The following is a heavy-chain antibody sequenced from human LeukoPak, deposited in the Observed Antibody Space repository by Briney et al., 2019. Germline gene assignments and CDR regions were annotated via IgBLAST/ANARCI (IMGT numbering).Heavy chain of an antibody. D-gene: IGHD2-21*01. CDR2: IIPNSCAT. V-gene: IGHV1-2*06. J-gene: IGHJ3*02. CDR3: ARGISGGFDI. CDR1: GYTFTAYH. Sequence: ASVTVSCKASGYTFTAYHMHWVRQAPGQGLEWMGRIIPNSCATNYAQNFQGRFTMTRHTSISTPTMELSRLRPDDTAVYYCARGISGGFDIWGQGTMVTVSS.